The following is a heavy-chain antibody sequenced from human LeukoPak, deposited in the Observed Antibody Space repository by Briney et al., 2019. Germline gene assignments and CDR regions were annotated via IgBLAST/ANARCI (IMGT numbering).Heavy chain of an antibody. Sequence: GGSLRLSCAASGFTFSYSYMNWIRQAPGKGPEWVSSICSRGDSTNYADSVKGRFTISRDNAKNSLYLQMNSLRTEDTAVYYCGRESSGTYYLKQWGQGTLVTVYS. CDR3: GRESSGTYYLKQ. CDR1: GFTFSYSY. V-gene: IGHV3-11*06. D-gene: IGHD1-26*01. CDR2: ICSRGDST. J-gene: IGHJ4*02.